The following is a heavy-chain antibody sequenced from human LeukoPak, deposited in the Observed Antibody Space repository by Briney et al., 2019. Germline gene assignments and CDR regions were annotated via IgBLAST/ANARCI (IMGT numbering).Heavy chain of an antibody. J-gene: IGHJ4*02. V-gene: IGHV4-39*01. CDR2: TYYSGST. CDR1: GGSISSSTYY. D-gene: IGHD2-2*02. CDR3: ARQYTGIDY. Sequence: SETLSLTCTVSGGSISSSTYYWGWIRQPPGKGLEWIGSTYYSGSTYYNPSLKSRVTISVDTSNNQFSLKLSSVTASDTAVYYCARQYTGIDYWGQGTLVTVSS.